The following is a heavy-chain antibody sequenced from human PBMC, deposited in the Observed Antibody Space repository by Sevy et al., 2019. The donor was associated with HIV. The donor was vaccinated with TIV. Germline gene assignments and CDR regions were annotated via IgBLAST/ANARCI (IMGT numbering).Heavy chain of an antibody. CDR2: IRYDGSNK. CDR3: AKDSPQLVKAQIDYYYYYMDV. Sequence: GESLKISCAASGFTFSSYGMHWVRQAPGKGLEWVAFIRYDGSNKYYADSVKGRFTISRDNSKNTLYLQMNSLRAEDTAVYYCAKDSPQLVKAQIDYYYYYMDVWGKGTTVTVSS. D-gene: IGHD6-13*01. CDR1: GFTFSSYG. V-gene: IGHV3-30*02. J-gene: IGHJ6*03.